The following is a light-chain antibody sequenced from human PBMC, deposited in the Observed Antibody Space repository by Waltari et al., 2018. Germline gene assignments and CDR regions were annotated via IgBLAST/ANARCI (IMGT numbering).Light chain of an antibody. Sequence: DIQMTQSPSSLSASVGDRVTITCRASQGIYNYLAWYQQRPGKVPKLLIYGASTLQSGVPSRFSGSGSGTDFTLTISSLQPEDVATYYCQKYNSAPLTFGGGTKVVIK. J-gene: IGKJ4*01. CDR1: QGIYNY. V-gene: IGKV1-27*01. CDR2: GAS. CDR3: QKYNSAPLT.